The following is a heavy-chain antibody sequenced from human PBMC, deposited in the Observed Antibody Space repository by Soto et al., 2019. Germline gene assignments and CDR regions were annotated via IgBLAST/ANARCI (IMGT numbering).Heavy chain of an antibody. Sequence: LRLSCAASGFTFSGSAMHWVRQASGKGLEWVGRIRTKTNTYATAYAASVKGRFTISRDDSKNTAYLQMNSLKTEDTAVYYCTRRVAVAGTDYYGMDVWGQGTTVTVSS. D-gene: IGHD6-19*01. CDR2: IRTKTNTYAT. CDR3: TRRVAVAGTDYYGMDV. J-gene: IGHJ6*02. CDR1: GFTFSGSA. V-gene: IGHV3-73*01.